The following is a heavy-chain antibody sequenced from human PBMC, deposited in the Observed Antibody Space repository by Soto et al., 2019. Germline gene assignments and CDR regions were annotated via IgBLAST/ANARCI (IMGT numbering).Heavy chain of an antibody. Sequence: STLSSSYQPWSRKTARQGLEWIGRIYTSASTNYNPSIKSRVTMSVETSKNQFSLKLSSVTDADTAVYYCARDQGYCSGGSCHYWFDPWGQGTRVTV. CDR2: IYTSAST. D-gene: IGHD2-15*01. V-gene: IGHV4-4*07. CDR1: STLSSSY. CDR3: ARDQGYCSGGSCHYWFDP. J-gene: IGHJ5*02.